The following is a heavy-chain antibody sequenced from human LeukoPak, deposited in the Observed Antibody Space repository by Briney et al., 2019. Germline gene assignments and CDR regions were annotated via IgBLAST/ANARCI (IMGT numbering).Heavy chain of an antibody. J-gene: IGHJ4*02. CDR3: ARADGSYYSPFDY. Sequence: GGSLRLSCAASGFTFRDYAMHWVRQAPGKGLEWVAVLSFDVTNRNYVDSVKGRFTISRDTSKNTLYLQMNSLRPEDTAVYYCARADGSYYSPFDYWGQGTLVTVSS. D-gene: IGHD1-26*01. CDR1: GFTFRDYA. V-gene: IGHV3-30-3*01. CDR2: LSFDVTNR.